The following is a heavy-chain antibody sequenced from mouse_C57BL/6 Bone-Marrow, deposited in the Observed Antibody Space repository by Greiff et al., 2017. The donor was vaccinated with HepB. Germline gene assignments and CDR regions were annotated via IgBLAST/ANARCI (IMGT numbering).Heavy chain of an antibody. J-gene: IGHJ3*01. Sequence: QVQLQQSGAELARPGALVKLSCKASGYTFTSYGISWVKQRTGQGLEWIGEIYPRSGNTYYNEKFKGKATLTADKSSSTAYMELRSLTSEDSAVYFCARGWLQFAYWGQGTLVTVSA. CDR1: GYTFTSYG. V-gene: IGHV1-81*01. CDR2: IYPRSGNT. CDR3: ARGWLQFAY. D-gene: IGHD2-3*01.